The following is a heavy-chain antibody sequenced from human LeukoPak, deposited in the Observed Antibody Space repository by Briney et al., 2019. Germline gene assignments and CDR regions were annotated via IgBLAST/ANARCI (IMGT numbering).Heavy chain of an antibody. CDR1: GFTFSSYG. V-gene: IGHV3-33*01. Sequence: GGSLRLSCAASGFTFSSYGIHWVRQAPGKGLEWVAVIGHDGSKKYSADSVKGRFTISRENSKNTLYLHMNSLRVEDTAVYYCARDRGGYCSGGTCYPGLLSYSMDVWGKGTTVTVSS. CDR3: ARDRGGYCSGGTCYPGLLSYSMDV. J-gene: IGHJ6*04. D-gene: IGHD2-15*01. CDR2: IGHDGSKK.